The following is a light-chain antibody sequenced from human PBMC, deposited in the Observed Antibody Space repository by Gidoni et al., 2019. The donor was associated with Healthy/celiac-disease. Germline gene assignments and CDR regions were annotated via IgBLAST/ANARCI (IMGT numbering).Light chain of an antibody. CDR1: QDISNY. CDR2: DAS. CDR3: QQYDNLPIT. Sequence: DIQMTQSPSSLSASVGDRVTITCQASQDISNYLTWYQQKPGKAPKLLIYDASNLETVVPSRFSGSGSGTDFTFTISSLQPEDIATYYCQQYDNLPITFGQGTRLEIK. J-gene: IGKJ5*01. V-gene: IGKV1-33*01.